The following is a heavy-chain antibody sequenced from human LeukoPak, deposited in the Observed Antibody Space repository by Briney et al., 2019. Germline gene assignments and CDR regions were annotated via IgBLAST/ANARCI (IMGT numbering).Heavy chain of an antibody. CDR3: ARKLPYSSSWYSFDY. D-gene: IGHD6-13*01. CDR1: GYTFTGYY. V-gene: IGHV1-2*02. CDR2: INPNSGGT. Sequence: SVKVSCKASGYTFTGYYMHWVRQAPGQGLEWMGWINPNSGGTNYAQKFQGRVTMTRDTSISTAFMDLSRLRSDDTALYYCARKLPYSSSWYSFDYWGQGTLVTVSS. J-gene: IGHJ4*02.